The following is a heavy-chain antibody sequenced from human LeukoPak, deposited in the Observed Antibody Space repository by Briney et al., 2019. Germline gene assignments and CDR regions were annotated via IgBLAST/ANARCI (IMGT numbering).Heavy chain of an antibody. Sequence: ASVRVSCKASGGTFSSYAISWVRQAPGQGLEWMGGIIPIFGTANYAQKFQGRVTITADESTSTAYMELSSLRSEDTAVYYCARDDGSSSGYPHYWGQGTLVTVSS. CDR3: ARDDGSSSGYPHY. CDR2: IIPIFGTA. V-gene: IGHV1-69*13. J-gene: IGHJ4*02. CDR1: GGTFSSYA. D-gene: IGHD3-22*01.